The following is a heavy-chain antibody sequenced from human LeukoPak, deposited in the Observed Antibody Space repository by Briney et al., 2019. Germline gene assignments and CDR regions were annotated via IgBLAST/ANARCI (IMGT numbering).Heavy chain of an antibody. J-gene: IGHJ6*03. Sequence: GRSLRLSCAASGFTFSSYGMHWVRQAPGKGLEWVAFIRYDGSNKYYADSVKGRFTISRDNSKNTLYLQMNSLRAEDTAVYYCAKDGTYYYDSSGYYGSYYYYMDVWGKGTTVTISS. D-gene: IGHD3-22*01. V-gene: IGHV3-30*02. CDR3: AKDGTYYYDSSGYYGSYYYYMDV. CDR1: GFTFSSYG. CDR2: IRYDGSNK.